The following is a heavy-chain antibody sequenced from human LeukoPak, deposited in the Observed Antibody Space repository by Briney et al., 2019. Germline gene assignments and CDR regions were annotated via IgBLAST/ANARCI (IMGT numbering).Heavy chain of an antibody. J-gene: IGHJ4*02. V-gene: IGHV4-39*07. CDR3: ARDRSTTVVNGFDY. CDR2: IYYSGST. CDR1: GGSISSSSYY. Sequence: SETLSLTCTVSGGSISSSSYYWGWIRQPPGKGLEWIGSIYYSGSTYYNPSLKSRVTIPVDRSKNQFSLKLSSVTAADTAVYYCARDRSTTVVNGFDYWGQGTLVTVSS. D-gene: IGHD4-23*01.